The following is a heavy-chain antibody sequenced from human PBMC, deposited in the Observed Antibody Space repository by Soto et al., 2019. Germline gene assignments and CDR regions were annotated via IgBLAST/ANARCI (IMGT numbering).Heavy chain of an antibody. J-gene: IGHJ4*02. CDR3: ARLCSGSYSPNLAGEALNDY. Sequence: QVQLVXXXXEAKKPGSSVKVSCKASGGXXXXYAISWVRQAPXXXXXXXXXXXPXIDTANYAQRFQGRVTITADESTSTAYMELSSLRSEDTAVYYCARLCSGSYSPNLAGEALNDYWGQGTLVTVSS. CDR1: GGXXXXYA. CDR2: XXPXIDTA. D-gene: IGHD1-26*01. V-gene: IGHV1-69*01.